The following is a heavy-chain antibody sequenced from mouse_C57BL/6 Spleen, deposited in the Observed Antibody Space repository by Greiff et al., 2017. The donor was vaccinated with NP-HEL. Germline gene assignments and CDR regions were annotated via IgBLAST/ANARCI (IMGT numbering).Heavy chain of an antibody. J-gene: IGHJ2*01. D-gene: IGHD1-1*01. CDR1: GFTFSSYG. CDR2: ISSGGSYT. V-gene: IGHV5-6*01. Sequence: EVQVVESGGDLVKPGGSLKLSCAASGFTFSSYGMSWVRQTPDKRLEWVATISSGGSYTYYPDSVKGRFTISRDNAKNTLYLQMSSLKAEDTAMYYCARQRDYGSTYYFDYWGQGTTLTVSS. CDR3: ARQRDYGSTYYFDY.